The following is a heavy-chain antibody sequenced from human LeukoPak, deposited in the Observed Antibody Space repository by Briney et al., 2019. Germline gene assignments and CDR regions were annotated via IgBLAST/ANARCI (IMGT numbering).Heavy chain of an antibody. CDR1: GGSISSTYDH. Sequence: SGTLSLTCTVSGGSISSTYDHWDWIRQPPGKGLEWMGSIRYSGTTYYNLSLKGRVTIFVDTSNNQFSLRLSSVTAADTAVYYCARRLHYFDYWGQGSLVTVSS. CDR2: IRYSGTT. D-gene: IGHD2-21*02. J-gene: IGHJ4*02. CDR3: ARRLHYFDY. V-gene: IGHV4-39*01.